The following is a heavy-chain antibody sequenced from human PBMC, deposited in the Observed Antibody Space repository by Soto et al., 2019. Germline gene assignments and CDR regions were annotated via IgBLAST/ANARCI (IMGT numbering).Heavy chain of an antibody. D-gene: IGHD5-18*01. J-gene: IGHJ4*02. V-gene: IGHV3-23*01. CDR1: GFTFSSYA. Sequence: QPGGSLRLSCAASGFTFSSYAMSWVRQAPGKGLEWVSAISGSGGSTYYADSVKGRFTISRDNSKNTLYLQMNSLRAEDTAVFYCGRGGSDSPMAPGYWGQGTLVTVSS. CDR2: ISGSGGST. CDR3: GRGGSDSPMAPGY.